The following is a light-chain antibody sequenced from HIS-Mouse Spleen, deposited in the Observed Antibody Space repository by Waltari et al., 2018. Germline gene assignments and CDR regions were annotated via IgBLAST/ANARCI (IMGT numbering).Light chain of an antibody. J-gene: IGLJ2*01. CDR2: DVS. V-gene: IGLV2-14*03. Sequence: QSALTQPASVSGSPGQSITISCTGTSSDVGGYNYVSWYQQHPGKAPKLMIYDVSNRPSGASNRFSGSKSGNTASLTMSGLQAEDEADYYCSSYTSSSTVVFGGGTKLTVL. CDR3: SSYTSSSTVV. CDR1: SSDVGGYNY.